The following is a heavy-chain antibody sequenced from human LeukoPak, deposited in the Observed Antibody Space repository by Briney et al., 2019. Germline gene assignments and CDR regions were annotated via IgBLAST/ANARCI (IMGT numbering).Heavy chain of an antibody. J-gene: IGHJ4*02. CDR2: ISYDGSNK. CDR1: GFTFSSYA. V-gene: IGHV3-30-3*01. CDR3: ARGRHIAAAGRIDY. Sequence: GGSLRLSCAASGFTFSSYAMHWVRQAPGKGLEWVAVISYDGSNKYYADSVKGRFTISRDNSKNTLYLQTNSLRAEDTAVYYCARGRHIAAAGRIDYWGQGTLVTVSS. D-gene: IGHD6-13*01.